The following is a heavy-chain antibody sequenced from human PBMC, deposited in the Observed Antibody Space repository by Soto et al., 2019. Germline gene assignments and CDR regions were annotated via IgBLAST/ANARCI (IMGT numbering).Heavy chain of an antibody. V-gene: IGHV4-4*02. CDR3: ARRMRAGRYYDAGDY. D-gene: IGHD3-22*01. J-gene: IGHJ4*02. Sequence: QVQLQESGPGLVKSSETLSLTCAVSGGSISSENWWNWVRQPPGKGLGWIGEIHHTESTNYNPSLQSRVTISVDKSRELFSLRLSSVTAADTAVYYCARRMRAGRYYDAGDYWGQGILVTVTS. CDR1: GGSISSENW. CDR2: IHHTEST.